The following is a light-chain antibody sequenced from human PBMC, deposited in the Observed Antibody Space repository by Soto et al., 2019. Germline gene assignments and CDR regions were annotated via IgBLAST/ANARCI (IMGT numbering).Light chain of an antibody. V-gene: IGLV2-11*01. CDR3: CSYAGSYTGV. CDR2: DVS. J-gene: IGLJ3*02. CDR1: SSDVGGYNY. Sequence: QSALTQPRSVSGSPGQSVTISCTGTSSDVGGYNYVSWYQQHPGKAPKLMIYDVSKRPSGVPDRFSGYKSGNTASLTISGLQAEDEDDYYCCSYAGSYTGVFGGGTKVTVL.